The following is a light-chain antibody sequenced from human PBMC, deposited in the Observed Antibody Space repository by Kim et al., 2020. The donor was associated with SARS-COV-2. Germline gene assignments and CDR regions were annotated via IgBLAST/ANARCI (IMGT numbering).Light chain of an antibody. CDR3: QQANTFPWT. J-gene: IGKJ1*01. Sequence: DIRVTQSPSSVSASVGDRVTITCRASQDISAWLAWYQQKPGRAPKVLISAASGLQSGVPSRFSGSGSGTNFTLTISSLQPEDFATYYCQQANTFPWTFGQGTKVDIK. CDR2: AAS. V-gene: IGKV1-12*01. CDR1: QDISAW.